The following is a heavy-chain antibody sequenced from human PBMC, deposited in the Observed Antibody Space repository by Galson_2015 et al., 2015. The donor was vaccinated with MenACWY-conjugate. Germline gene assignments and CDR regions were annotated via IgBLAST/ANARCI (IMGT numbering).Heavy chain of an antibody. Sequence: ETLSLTCTVSGGSISSSSYYWGWIRQPPGKGLEWIGSIYYSGSTYYNPSLKSRVTISVDTSKNQFSLKLTSVTAADTAVYYCAREVGHDYGDYRRRFDYWGQGTLVTVSS. V-gene: IGHV4-39*07. J-gene: IGHJ4*02. CDR2: IYYSGST. CDR3: AREVGHDYGDYRRRFDY. D-gene: IGHD4-17*01. CDR1: GGSISSSSYY.